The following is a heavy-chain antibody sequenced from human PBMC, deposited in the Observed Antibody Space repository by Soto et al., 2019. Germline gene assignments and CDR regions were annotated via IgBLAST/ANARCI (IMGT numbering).Heavy chain of an antibody. J-gene: IGHJ5*02. Sequence: XETLSLPCAVYGGSFSGYYWGWIRQPPGKGLEWIGEINHSGSTKYNPSLKSRVTISVDTYKNQFSLKLSSVTAADTAVYYCASWGRGGFDTWGQGTLVTVSS. CDR3: ASWGRGGFDT. CDR2: INHSGST. V-gene: IGHV4-34*01. CDR1: GGSFSGYY. D-gene: IGHD3-16*01.